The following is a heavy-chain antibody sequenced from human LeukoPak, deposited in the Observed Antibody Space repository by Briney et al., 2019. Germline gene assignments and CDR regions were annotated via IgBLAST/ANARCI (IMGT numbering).Heavy chain of an antibody. V-gene: IGHV3-53*01. CDR3: ARVGSYYDSSGYPC. CDR2: IYSGGDT. CDR1: GFTVSSNY. J-gene: IGHJ4*02. D-gene: IGHD3-22*01. Sequence: GGSLRLSCAASGFTVSSNYMSWVRQAPGKGLEWVSVIYSGGDTYYADSVKGRFTISRDNSKNTLYLQMNNLRAEDTAFYYCARVGSYYDSSGYPCWGQGTLVTVSS.